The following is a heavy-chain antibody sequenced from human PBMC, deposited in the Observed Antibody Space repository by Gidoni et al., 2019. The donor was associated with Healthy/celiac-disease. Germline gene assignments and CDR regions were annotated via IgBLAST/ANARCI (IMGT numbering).Heavy chain of an antibody. V-gene: IGHV3-33*01. CDR3: ARDGSNGGPHYFDY. J-gene: IGHJ4*02. Sequence: QVPLVESGGGVVQPGRSLRLSCAASGFPFSSYGMHWVRQAPGKGRGWGAVIWYDGSNKYYADSVKGRFTISRDNSKNTLYLQMNSLRAEDTAVYYCARDGSNGGPHYFDYWGQGTLVTVSS. CDR2: IWYDGSNK. D-gene: IGHD2-8*01. CDR1: GFPFSSYG.